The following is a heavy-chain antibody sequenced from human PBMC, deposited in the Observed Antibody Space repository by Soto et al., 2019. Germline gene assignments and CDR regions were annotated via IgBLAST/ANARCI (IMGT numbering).Heavy chain of an antibody. CDR2: IIPVFGSP. CDR1: GGFVRSDP. J-gene: IGHJ2*01. V-gene: IGHV1-69*13. CDR3: AKGEGQWELPL. D-gene: IGHD1-7*01. Sequence: ASVKVSCHASGGFVRSDPISRVRQAPGQGSEWIGGIIPVFGSPTYAEKFQGRVTITADESSRTAYLELTSLKSEDTAVYFCAKGEGQWELPLWG.